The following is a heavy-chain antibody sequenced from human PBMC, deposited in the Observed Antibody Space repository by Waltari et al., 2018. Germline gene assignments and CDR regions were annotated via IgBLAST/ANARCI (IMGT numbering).Heavy chain of an antibody. Sequence: VQLVQSGAEVKKPGASVKVSCKASGYSFTSCDTYWVRQAAGQGLAWMGWMNPASGNTGYAEKFQGRVTMTRDTSMSTAYMELSGLRSEDTAVYYCAREFYYSDAFTGVWGQGTLVTVSS. CDR2: MNPASGNT. D-gene: IGHD4-17*01. V-gene: IGHV1-8*01. CDR3: AREFYYSDAFTGV. J-gene: IGHJ4*02. CDR1: GYSFTSCD.